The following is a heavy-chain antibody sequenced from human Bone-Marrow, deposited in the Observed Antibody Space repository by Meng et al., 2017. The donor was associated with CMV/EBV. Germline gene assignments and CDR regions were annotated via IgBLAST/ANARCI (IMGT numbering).Heavy chain of an antibody. CDR1: GGSISSSSYY. J-gene: IGHJ4*02. V-gene: IGHV4-39*07. D-gene: IGHD3-3*01. Sequence: GSLRLSCTVSGGSISSSSYYWGWIRQPPGKGLEWIGSIYYSGSTYYNPSLKSRVTISVDTSKNQFSLKLSSVTAADTAVYYCARDERFLEWLFGYWGQGTLVAASS. CDR3: ARDERFLEWLFGY. CDR2: IYYSGST.